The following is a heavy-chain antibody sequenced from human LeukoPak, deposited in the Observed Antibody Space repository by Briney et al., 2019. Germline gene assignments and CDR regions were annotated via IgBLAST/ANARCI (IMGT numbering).Heavy chain of an antibody. V-gene: IGHV3-21*01. J-gene: IGHJ4*02. CDR2: VSSSNNYR. Sequence: TAGSLRLSCAASGSTGYSMHWGRHPPPKGLEWVCSVSSSNNYRYCANSLKSRFTISRDNDKNSLFLQVSSLRAEDTAVYYCTTSDINYRPFDNWGQGTLVTVSS. D-gene: IGHD4-11*01. CDR1: GSTGYS. CDR3: TTSDINYRPFDN.